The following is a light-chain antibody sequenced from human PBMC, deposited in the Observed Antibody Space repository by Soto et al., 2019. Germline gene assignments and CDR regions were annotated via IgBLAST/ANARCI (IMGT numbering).Light chain of an antibody. J-gene: IGKJ1*01. CDR2: GAS. CDR1: QSASSSY. CDR3: QQYGSSPRT. Sequence: EIVLTQSPGTQSLSPGERATLSCRASQSASSSYLAWYQQKPGQAPRLLIYGASSRATGIPDRFSGSGSGTDFTLTISRLEPEDFAVYYCQQYGSSPRTFGQGTKVDIK. V-gene: IGKV3-20*01.